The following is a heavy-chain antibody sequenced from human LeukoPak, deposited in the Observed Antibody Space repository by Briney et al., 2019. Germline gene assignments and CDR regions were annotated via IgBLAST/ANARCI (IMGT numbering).Heavy chain of an antibody. CDR1: GFTFSSYS. CDR3: ASVGATDVDY. CDR2: ISSSGSYI. J-gene: IGHJ4*02. V-gene: IGHV3-21*01. D-gene: IGHD1-26*01. Sequence: PGGSLRLSCAASGFTFSSYSMNWVRQAPGKRLEWVSSISSSGSYIYYADSVKGRFTISRDNAKNSLYLQMNSLRAEDTAVYYCASVGATDVDYWGQGTLVTVSS.